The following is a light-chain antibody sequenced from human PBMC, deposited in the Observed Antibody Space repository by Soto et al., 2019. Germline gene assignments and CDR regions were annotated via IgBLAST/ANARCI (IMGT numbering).Light chain of an antibody. J-gene: IGLJ1*01. CDR3: CSYAGSSTPYV. Sequence: QSVLTQPASVSGSPGQSITISCTGTSSDVGSYNLVSWYQQRPGKAPKLMIYEVSKRPSGVSNRFSGSKSGNTASLTISGLQAEDEADYYCCSYAGSSTPYVFGTGTKVTVL. CDR2: EVS. CDR1: SSDVGSYNL. V-gene: IGLV2-23*02.